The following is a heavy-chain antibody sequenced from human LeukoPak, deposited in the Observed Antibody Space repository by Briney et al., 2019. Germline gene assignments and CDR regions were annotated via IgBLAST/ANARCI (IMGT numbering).Heavy chain of an antibody. V-gene: IGHV3-30-3*01. J-gene: IGHJ3*02. Sequence: GGSLRLSCAASGFTFSSYAMHWVRQAPGKGLEWVAVISYDGSNKYYADSVKGRFTISRDNSKNTLYLQMNSLRAEDTAVYCCARDRTSTAGGAFDIWGQGTMVTVSS. D-gene: IGHD2-2*01. CDR3: ARDRTSTAGGAFDI. CDR2: ISYDGSNK. CDR1: GFTFSSYA.